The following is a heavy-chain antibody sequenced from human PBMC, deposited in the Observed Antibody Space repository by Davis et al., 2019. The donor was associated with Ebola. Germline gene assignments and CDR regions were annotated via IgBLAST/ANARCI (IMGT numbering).Heavy chain of an antibody. Sequence: SETLSLTCTVSGGSISSSSYYWGWIRQPPGKGLEWIGSISYSGYTYYNPSLKSRVTISVDTSKNQFSLKMSSVTAADTAVYYCARMVTMVRGVIPWVDPWGQGILVTVSS. D-gene: IGHD3-10*01. CDR2: ISYSGYT. V-gene: IGHV4-39*07. CDR1: GGSISSSSYY. CDR3: ARMVTMVRGVIPWVDP. J-gene: IGHJ5*02.